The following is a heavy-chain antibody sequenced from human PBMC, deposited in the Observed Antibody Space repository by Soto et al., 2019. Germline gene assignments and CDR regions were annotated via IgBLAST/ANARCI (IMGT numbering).Heavy chain of an antibody. CDR2: IGVDGDT. CDR3: AKNYHFDS. J-gene: IGHJ4*02. CDR1: GFTFSTYA. D-gene: IGHD3-10*01. V-gene: IGHV3-23*01. Sequence: EVHLLESGGGSEQPGASLKLSCAASGFTFSTYAMSWARQAPGKGLEWVSSIGVDGDTYYGDSVKGRFSISRDNSKNTVYLQMNSLGAEDTAVYYCAKNYHFDSWGQGTLVTVSA.